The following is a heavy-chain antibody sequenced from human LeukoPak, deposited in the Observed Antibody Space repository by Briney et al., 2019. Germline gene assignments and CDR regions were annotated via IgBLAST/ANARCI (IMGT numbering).Heavy chain of an antibody. Sequence: GGSLRLSCAASGFTFSNYMMHWVRQAPGKGLVWVSRIKSDGITITYADSVKGRFTISRDNAKNTLYLQMNSLRAEDTAVYYCLRDLNWSLDQWGQGTLVTASS. CDR3: LRDLNWSLDQ. J-gene: IGHJ4*02. CDR1: GFTFSNYM. CDR2: IKSDGITI. D-gene: IGHD1-20*01. V-gene: IGHV3-74*01.